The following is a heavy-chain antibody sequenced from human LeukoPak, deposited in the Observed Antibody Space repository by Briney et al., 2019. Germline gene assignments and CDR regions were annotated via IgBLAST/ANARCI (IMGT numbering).Heavy chain of an antibody. CDR2: IYSGGST. CDR3: ARGYYYDSSGWTHSYYFDY. CDR1: GFTVSSNY. J-gene: IGHJ4*02. V-gene: IGHV3-53*01. D-gene: IGHD3-22*01. Sequence: GGSLRLSCAASGFTVSSNYMSWVRQAPGKGLEWVSVIYSGGSTYYADSVKGRFTISRDNSKNTLYLQMNSLRAEDTAVYYCARGYYYDSSGWTHSYYFDYWGQGILVTVSS.